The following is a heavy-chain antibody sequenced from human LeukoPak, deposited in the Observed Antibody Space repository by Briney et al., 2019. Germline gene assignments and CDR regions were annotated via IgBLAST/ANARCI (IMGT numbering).Heavy chain of an antibody. D-gene: IGHD4-17*01. J-gene: IGHJ4*02. Sequence: GGSLRLSCAASGFTFSSYGMHWVRQAPGKGLEWVSGICGSDGSTYYADSVKGRFAISRDNSKNTLYLQMDSLRADDTAVYYCAKSHYGEESWGQGTLVTVSS. CDR3: AKSHYGEES. CDR1: GFTFSSYG. CDR2: ICGSDGST. V-gene: IGHV3-23*01.